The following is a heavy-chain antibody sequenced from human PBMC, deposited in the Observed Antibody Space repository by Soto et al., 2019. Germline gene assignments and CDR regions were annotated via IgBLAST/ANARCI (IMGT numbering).Heavy chain of an antibody. Sequence: TLSLNCKLSGGSITSGSYYWSWIRQLPGKGLEWLSCFNYAGTSDYNPSLNSRLTISLDASKNQASLRLTSMTAADTAAHDCARRGANKVIEDHFNLWGKGTVVTVS. J-gene: IGHJ3*01. D-gene: IGHD2-21*01. CDR1: GGSITSGSYY. V-gene: IGHV4-31*03. CDR2: FNYAGTS. CDR3: ARRGANKVIEDHFNL.